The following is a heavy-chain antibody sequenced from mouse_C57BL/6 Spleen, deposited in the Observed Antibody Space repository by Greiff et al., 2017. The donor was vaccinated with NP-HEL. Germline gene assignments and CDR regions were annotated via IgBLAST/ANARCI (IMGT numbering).Heavy chain of an antibody. J-gene: IGHJ2*01. Sequence: VQLQQPGAELVMPGASVKLSCKASGYTFTSYWMHWVKQRPGQGLEWIGEIDPSDSYTNYNQKFKGKSTLTVDKSSSTAYMQLSSLTSEDSAVYYCARAHYYGSSPSDYWGQGTTLTVSS. V-gene: IGHV1-69*01. CDR3: ARAHYYGSSPSDY. CDR2: IDPSDSYT. CDR1: GYTFTSYW. D-gene: IGHD1-1*01.